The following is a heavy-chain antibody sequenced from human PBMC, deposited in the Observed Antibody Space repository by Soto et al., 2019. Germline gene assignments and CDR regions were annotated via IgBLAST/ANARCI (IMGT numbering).Heavy chain of an antibody. Sequence: SGPTLVNPTQTLTLTCTFSGFSLTTVGMGVGWIRQPPGKALDWLGIIYWDDDKRYSPSLNGRVTFIKDTSKNQVVLTMTNVEPVDTGTYYCAHRNSRMFAFDIWGQGTLVTVSS. CDR1: GFSLTTVGMG. CDR3: AHRNSRMFAFDI. V-gene: IGHV2-5*02. D-gene: IGHD3-10*02. CDR2: IYWDDDK. J-gene: IGHJ3*02.